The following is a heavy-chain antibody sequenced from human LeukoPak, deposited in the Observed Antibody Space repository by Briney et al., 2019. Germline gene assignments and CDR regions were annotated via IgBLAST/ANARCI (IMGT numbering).Heavy chain of an antibody. Sequence: GGSLRLSCAASGFTFSTYAMSWVRQTPGKGLEWVSVINNSGDSTNDADSVKGRFTISRDNSKNTLYLQMNSLRAEDTAVYYCAKGPSGRYWYFDLWGRGTLVTVSS. CDR1: GFTFSTYA. J-gene: IGHJ2*01. CDR3: AKGPSGRYWYFDL. CDR2: INNSGDST. V-gene: IGHV3-23*01. D-gene: IGHD6-19*01.